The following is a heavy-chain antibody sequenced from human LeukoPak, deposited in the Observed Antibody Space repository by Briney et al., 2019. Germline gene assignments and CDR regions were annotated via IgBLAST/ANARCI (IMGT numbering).Heavy chain of an antibody. CDR1: GGSFSGYY. J-gene: IGHJ4*02. V-gene: IGHV4-34*01. D-gene: IGHD6-19*01. CDR3: ARGPSMYSSGWYY. CDR2: INHSGST. Sequence: PSETLSLTCAVYGGSFSGYYWSWIRQPPGKGLEWIGEINHSGSTNYNPSLKSQVTISVDTSKNQFSLKLSSVTAADTAVYYCARGPSMYSSGWYYWGQGTLVTVSS.